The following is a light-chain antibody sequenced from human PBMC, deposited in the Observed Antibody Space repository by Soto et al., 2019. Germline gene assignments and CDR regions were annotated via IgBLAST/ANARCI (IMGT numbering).Light chain of an antibody. CDR3: QQYDNWPRT. Sequence: EIVMTQSPATLSVSPGERATLSCRASQSVSTNLAWYQQKPGQAPRLLIYGASTRATGIPARFSGSGSGTEFTLTISGLQSEDFAVYYCQQYDNWPRTFGQGTKVEMK. V-gene: IGKV3-15*01. CDR1: QSVSTN. CDR2: GAS. J-gene: IGKJ1*01.